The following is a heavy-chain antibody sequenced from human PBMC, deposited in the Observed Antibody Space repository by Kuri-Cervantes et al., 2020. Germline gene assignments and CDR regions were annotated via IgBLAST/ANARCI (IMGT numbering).Heavy chain of an antibody. V-gene: IGHV3-33*01. CDR3: ARENTLSTGEPLDY. CDR1: GFTFSSYG. D-gene: IGHD1-26*01. CDR2: IWYDGSNK. J-gene: IGHJ4*02. Sequence: GGSLRLSCAASGFTFSSYGMHWVRQAPGKGLEWVAVIWYDGSNKYYADSVKGRFTISRDNSKNTLYLQMNSLRAEDTAVYYCARENTLSTGEPLDYWGQGTLVTVSS.